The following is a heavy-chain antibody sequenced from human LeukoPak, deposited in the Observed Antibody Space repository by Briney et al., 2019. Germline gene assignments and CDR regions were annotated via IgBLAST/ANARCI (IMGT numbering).Heavy chain of an antibody. V-gene: IGHV4-39*07. D-gene: IGHD3-3*01. Sequence: SETLSLTCTVSGGSISSSSYYWGWIRQPPGKGLEWIGSVYYSGSTYSNPSLKSRITISIDTSKNQFSLKLSSVTAADTAVYYCARGSRLGVVERDAFDIWGQGTMVTVSS. J-gene: IGHJ3*02. CDR2: VYYSGST. CDR1: GGSISSSSYY. CDR3: ARGSRLGVVERDAFDI.